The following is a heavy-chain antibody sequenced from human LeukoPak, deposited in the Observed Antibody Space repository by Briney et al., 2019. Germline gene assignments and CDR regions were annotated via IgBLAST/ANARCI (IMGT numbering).Heavy chain of an antibody. V-gene: IGHV1-8*02. J-gene: IGHJ5*02. CDR1: GYTFTGYY. CDR3: ARENDILTPQNWFDP. D-gene: IGHD3-9*01. Sequence: ASVKVSCKASGYTFTGYYMHWVRQAPGQGLEWMGWINPNSGNTGYAQKFQGRVTMTRNTSISTAYMELSSLRSEDTAVYYCARENDILTPQNWFDPWGQGTLVTVSS. CDR2: INPNSGNT.